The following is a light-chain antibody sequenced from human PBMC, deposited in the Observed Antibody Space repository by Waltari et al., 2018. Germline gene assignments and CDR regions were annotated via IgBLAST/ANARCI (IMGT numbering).Light chain of an antibody. CDR2: AGH. CDR3: QSYDSSDQRV. V-gene: IGLV6-57*04. Sequence: FMLTQPRSVSESPGKTVTISCTRRSGSIASNFVHWYQQRPGSAPPTVIYAGHQRPSGAHHRFSGSIARSSNSASLTISGLKTEDEADYYCQSYDSSDQRVFGGGTKLTVL. J-gene: IGLJ3*02. CDR1: SGSIASNF.